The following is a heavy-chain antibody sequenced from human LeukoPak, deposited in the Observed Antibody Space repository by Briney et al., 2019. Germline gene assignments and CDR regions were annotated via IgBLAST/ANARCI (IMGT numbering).Heavy chain of an antibody. CDR1: GVTFSSFD. J-gene: IGHJ4*02. CDR2: ISSSGSTI. D-gene: IGHD1-14*01. CDR3: ASSLTHFDY. Sequence: GGSLRLSCAASGVTFSSFDMNWVRQAPGKGLEWASYISSSGSTIYYADSVKGRFTISRDNAKSSLYLQMSSLRGEDTAVYYCASSLTHFDYWGQGTLVTVSS. V-gene: IGHV3-48*03.